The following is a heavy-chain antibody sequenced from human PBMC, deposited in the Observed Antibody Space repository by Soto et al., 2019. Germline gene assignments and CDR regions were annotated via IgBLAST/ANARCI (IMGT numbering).Heavy chain of an antibody. D-gene: IGHD2-15*01. CDR3: ARHWAVGPHPDY. J-gene: IGHJ4*02. V-gene: IGHV1-3*01. CDR2: INAGNGNT. CDR1: GYTFTGYA. Sequence: ASVKVSCKASGYTFTGYAMHWVRQAPGQRLEWMGWINAGNGNTKYSQKFQGRVTITRDTSASTAYMELSSLRSEDTAVYYCARHWAVGPHPDYWGQGTLVTVSS.